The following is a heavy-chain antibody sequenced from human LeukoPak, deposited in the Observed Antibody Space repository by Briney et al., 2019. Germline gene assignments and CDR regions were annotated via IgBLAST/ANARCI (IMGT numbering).Heavy chain of an antibody. CDR1: GYRFSTYW. D-gene: IGHD3-22*01. CDR3: ARHGRYSSGSRWFGP. Sequence: RGESLKIYCKGSGYRFSTYWIGWVRQMPGKGLEWMGIIYPDDSDTRYSPSFQGQVTISADKSISTAYLQWSSLKASYAAMYYCARHGRYSSGSRWFGPWGQGTLVTVSS. CDR2: IYPDDSDT. V-gene: IGHV5-51*01. J-gene: IGHJ5*02.